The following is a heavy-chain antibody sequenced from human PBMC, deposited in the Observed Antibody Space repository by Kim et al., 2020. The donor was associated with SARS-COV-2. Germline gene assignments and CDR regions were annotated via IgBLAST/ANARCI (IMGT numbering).Heavy chain of an antibody. CDR2: ISSSSSYI. J-gene: IGHJ6*02. D-gene: IGHD2-2*01. Sequence: GGSLRLSCAASGFTFSSYSMNWVRQAPGKGLEWVSSISSSSSYIYYADSVKGRFTISRDNAKNSLYLQMNSLRAEDTAVYYCARDLMVVVPAAMGYYYYGMDVWGQGTTVTVSS. CDR3: ARDLMVVVPAAMGYYYYGMDV. CDR1: GFTFSSYS. V-gene: IGHV3-21*01.